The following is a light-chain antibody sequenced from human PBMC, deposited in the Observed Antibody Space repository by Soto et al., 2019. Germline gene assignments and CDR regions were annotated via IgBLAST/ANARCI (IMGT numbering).Light chain of an antibody. CDR3: SSYTSSNTDVV. J-gene: IGLJ2*01. CDR1: SSDVGGYNY. CDR2: EVS. Sequence: QSALTQPASVSGSPGQSITISCTGTSSDVGGYNYVSWYQQRPGKAPKLMIYEVSNRPSGVSNRFSGSKSGNTASLTISGLQAEDEADYYCSSYTSSNTDVVFGGGTKVTVL. V-gene: IGLV2-14*01.